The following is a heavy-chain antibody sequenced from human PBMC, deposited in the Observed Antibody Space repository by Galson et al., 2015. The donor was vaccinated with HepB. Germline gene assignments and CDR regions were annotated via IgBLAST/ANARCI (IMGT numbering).Heavy chain of an antibody. V-gene: IGHV1-24*01. D-gene: IGHD3-22*01. J-gene: IGHJ3*02. CDR1: GYTLTELS. Sequence: SVKVSCKVSGYTLTELSMHWVRQAPGKGLEWMGGFDPEDGETIYAQKFQGRVTMTEDTSTDTAYMELSSLRSEDTAVYYCATDRRRGWGITMIVVEDAFDIWGQGTMVTVSS. CDR3: ATDRRRGWGITMIVVEDAFDI. CDR2: FDPEDGET.